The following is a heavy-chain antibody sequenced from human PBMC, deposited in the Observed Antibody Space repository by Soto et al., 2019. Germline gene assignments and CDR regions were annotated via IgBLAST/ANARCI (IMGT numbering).Heavy chain of an antibody. CDR2: IWYDGSKT. J-gene: IGHJ6*02. CDR1: GFIFRNYH. CDR3: ARDDYGMDV. V-gene: IGHV3-33*01. Sequence: QVQLVESGGGEVQPGRSLTLSCAASGFIFRNYHIHWVRQAPGKGLEWVAVIWYDGSKTFYADSVKGRFTISRDNSEKLLYLQMNSLRDEASAVYYCARDDYGMDVWGQGTTVTVSS.